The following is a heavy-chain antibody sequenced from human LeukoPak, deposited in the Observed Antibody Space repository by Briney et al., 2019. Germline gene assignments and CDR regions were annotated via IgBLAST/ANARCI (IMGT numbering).Heavy chain of an antibody. D-gene: IGHD3-22*01. CDR2: IYHSGST. CDR1: GYSISSGYY. Sequence: SETLSLTCTVSGYSISSGYYWGWIRQPPGKGLEWIGSIYHSGSTYYNPSLKSRVTISVDTSKNQFSLKLSSVTAADTAVYYCARAITYYYDSNWFDPWGQGTLVTVSS. V-gene: IGHV4-38-2*02. CDR3: ARAITYYYDSNWFDP. J-gene: IGHJ5*02.